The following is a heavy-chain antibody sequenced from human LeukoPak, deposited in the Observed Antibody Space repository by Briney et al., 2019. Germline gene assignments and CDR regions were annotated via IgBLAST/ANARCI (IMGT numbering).Heavy chain of an antibody. V-gene: IGHV3-21*01. Sequence: KSGRTLRLSRSVSRFTFTRDSMSSVGDAPGKGMEWVSSTSSIGTYIKYTDSVKGRFTISRANAKHSLYLQMTSPTAENTAVYYCASEETTNGGWTPNYWGQGTLVTVSS. J-gene: IGHJ4*02. CDR1: RFTFTRDS. CDR3: ASEETTNGGWTPNY. D-gene: IGHD6-19*01. CDR2: TSSIGTYI.